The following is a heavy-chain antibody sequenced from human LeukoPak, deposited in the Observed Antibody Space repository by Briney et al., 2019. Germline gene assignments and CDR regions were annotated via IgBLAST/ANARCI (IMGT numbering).Heavy chain of an antibody. J-gene: IGHJ3*02. CDR3: ARVDDLDAFDM. CDR1: GFTFSSYA. Sequence: PGRSLRLSCAASGFTFSSYAMHWVRQAPGMGLEWVAVISDDGSNKYYADSVKGRFTISRDNSKNTLYLQMNSLRAEDTAVYYCARVDDLDAFDMWGQGTMVTVSS. CDR2: ISDDGSNK. D-gene: IGHD2-2*03. V-gene: IGHV3-30*04.